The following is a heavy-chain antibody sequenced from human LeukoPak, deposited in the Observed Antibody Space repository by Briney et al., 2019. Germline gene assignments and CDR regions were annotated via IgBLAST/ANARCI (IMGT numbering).Heavy chain of an antibody. CDR1: GFTFNNYW. J-gene: IGHJ4*02. CDR2: IKQDGSEK. CDR3: ARVASGWYMVDY. D-gene: IGHD6-19*01. V-gene: IGHV3-7*01. Sequence: GGSLKLSCAASGFTFNNYWMNWVRQAPGKGLEWVANIKQDGSEKYYVDSVKGRFTISRDNAKNLLYLQMNSLRAEDTAVYFCARVASGWYMVDYWGQGTLVTVSS.